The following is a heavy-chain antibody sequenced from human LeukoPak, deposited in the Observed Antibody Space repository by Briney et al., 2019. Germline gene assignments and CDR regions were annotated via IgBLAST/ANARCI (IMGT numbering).Heavy chain of an antibody. V-gene: IGHV3-23*01. CDR2: MGGGGTDK. CDR3: ARGGGGWEQWVQADDFDY. Sequence: GGSLRLSCVPSVLTISTYDMTWVRHAPGKGVEWGSTMGGGGTDKYYADSVKGRFTISRDNSKNTLYLQMNSLRAEDTAVYYCARGGGGWEQWVQADDFDYWGQGTLVTVSS. J-gene: IGHJ4*02. CDR1: VLTISTYD. D-gene: IGHD6-19*01.